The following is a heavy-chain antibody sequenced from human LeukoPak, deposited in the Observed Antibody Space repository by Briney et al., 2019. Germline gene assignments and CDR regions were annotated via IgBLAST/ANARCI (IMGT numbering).Heavy chain of an antibody. D-gene: IGHD2-21*01. CDR3: ATSNDAKIAPFDH. CDR2: INTKGET. V-gene: IGHV4-4*09. Sequence: PSETLSLTCTVSGVSMSAYQWSWVRQSPEKGLEWIGCINTKGETSYNPSLKSRVTTSVDTSKSQFSLRLTSVTAADTAVYYCATSNDAKIAPFDHWGQGAPVTVSS. J-gene: IGHJ4*02. CDR1: GVSMSAYQ.